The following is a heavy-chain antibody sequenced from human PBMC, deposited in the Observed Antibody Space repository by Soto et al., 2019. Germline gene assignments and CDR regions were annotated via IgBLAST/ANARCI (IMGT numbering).Heavy chain of an antibody. CDR1: VGSGGGVGYS. CDR2: MYHSGTF. Sequence: TLSITCAVPVGSGGGVGYSWSWIRQPPGGGREWIGYMYHSGTFLKSPSLKTRLTMSLDMSKNQFSLTLNSMTAADTAVYYCARAQFYSGSGNYNNLMFDAWGQGIQVTVSS. CDR3: ARAQFYSGSGNYNNLMFDA. D-gene: IGHD3-10*01. V-gene: IGHV4-30-2*01. J-gene: IGHJ5*02.